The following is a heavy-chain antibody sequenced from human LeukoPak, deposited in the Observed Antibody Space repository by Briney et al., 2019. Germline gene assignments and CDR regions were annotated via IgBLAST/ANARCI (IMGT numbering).Heavy chain of an antibody. CDR3: ARDYGDYPNWFDP. CDR1: GYSFISYY. V-gene: IGHV1-46*01. CDR2: INPSGGST. D-gene: IGHD4-17*01. J-gene: IGHJ5*02. Sequence: ASVKVSCKASGYSFISYYMHWVRQAPGQGLEWMGIINPSGGSTNYAQKFQGRVTITADESTSTAYMELSSLRSEDTAVYYCARDYGDYPNWFDPWGQGTLVTVSS.